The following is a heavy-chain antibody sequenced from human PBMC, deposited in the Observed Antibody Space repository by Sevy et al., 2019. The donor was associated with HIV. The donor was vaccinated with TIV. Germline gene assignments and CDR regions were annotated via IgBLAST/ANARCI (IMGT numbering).Heavy chain of an antibody. CDR3: AKDFTGYNGMDV. V-gene: IGHV3-30*18. CDR2: ISYDGRNK. Sequence: YLRLSCAVSGIIFTTSGMHWVRQAPGKGLERVAVISYDGRNKFYGDSVKGRFTISRDNSKNILFLQMNSPRAEDTAVYHCAKDFTGYNGMDVWGQGTMVTVSS. D-gene: IGHD3-9*01. CDR1: GIIFTTSG. J-gene: IGHJ6*02.